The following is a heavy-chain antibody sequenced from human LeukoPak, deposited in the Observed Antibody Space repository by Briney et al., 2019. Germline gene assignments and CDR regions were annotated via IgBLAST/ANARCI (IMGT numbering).Heavy chain of an antibody. CDR2: INPKSGGT. V-gene: IGHV1-2*02. Sequence: ASVTVSCMASVCTFTSYYIHWVRPAPGQGLEWMGWINPKSGGTNNAQNIQGRVTMTRDTSISTGYMELSGLTSDDTAVHYGGRGNLSFDPWGQGTLVIVSS. CDR3: GRGNLSFDP. CDR1: VCTFTSYY. J-gene: IGHJ5*02.